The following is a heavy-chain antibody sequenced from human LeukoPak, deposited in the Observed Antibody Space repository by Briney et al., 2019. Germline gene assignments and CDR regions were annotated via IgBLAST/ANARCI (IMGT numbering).Heavy chain of an antibody. CDR3: ARAYYYDSSGYFSLGYYYGMDV. J-gene: IGHJ6*02. CDR2: IIPIFGTA. Sequence: ASVKVSCKASGYTFSSYAISWVRQAPGQGLEWMGGIIPIFGTANYAQKSQGRVTITADASTSTAYMELSSLRSEDTAVYYCARAYYYDSSGYFSLGYYYGMDVWGQGTTVTVSS. V-gene: IGHV1-69*13. D-gene: IGHD3-22*01. CDR1: GYTFSSYA.